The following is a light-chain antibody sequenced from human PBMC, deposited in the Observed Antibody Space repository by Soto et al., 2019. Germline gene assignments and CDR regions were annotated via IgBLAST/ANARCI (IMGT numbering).Light chain of an antibody. J-gene: IGKJ1*01. CDR1: QSVSRNY. CDR2: GGS. CDR3: QAWT. V-gene: IGKV3-20*01. Sequence: EIVLTQSPGTLSLSPGERATLSCRASQSVSRNYLAWYLQKRGQAPRLLIYGGSSRATGIPDRFSGSGSGTDFTLTISRLESEDFGVYYCQAWTFRQRTKVEIK.